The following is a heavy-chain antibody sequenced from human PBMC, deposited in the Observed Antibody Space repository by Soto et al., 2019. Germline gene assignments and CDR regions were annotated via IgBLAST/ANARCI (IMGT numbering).Heavy chain of an antibody. Sequence: GGSLRLSCAASGFTFSSYAMSWVRQAPGKGLEWVSAISGSGGSTYYADSVKGRFTISRDNSKNTLYLQMNSLRAEDTAVYYCAKDPRSLYYDILTGYYFDYWGQGTLVTVSS. J-gene: IGHJ4*02. CDR3: AKDPRSLYYDILTGYYFDY. V-gene: IGHV3-23*01. D-gene: IGHD3-9*01. CDR1: GFTFSSYA. CDR2: ISGSGGST.